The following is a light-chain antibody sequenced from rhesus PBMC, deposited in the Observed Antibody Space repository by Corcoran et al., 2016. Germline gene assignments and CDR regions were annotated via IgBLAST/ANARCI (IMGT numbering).Light chain of an antibody. CDR3: QQHHTTPRT. J-gene: IGKJ1*01. CDR1: RDSGNW. Sequence: DIQMAQSPSSLSASVGDRVTITCRASRDSGNWLAWYQQKPGTAPKLRLYKASTLQSGVPSRFRGGGSWTEFVLTITSLQPEDFATYYCQQHHTTPRTFGLGTKVEIK. V-gene: IGKV1-21*01. CDR2: KAS.